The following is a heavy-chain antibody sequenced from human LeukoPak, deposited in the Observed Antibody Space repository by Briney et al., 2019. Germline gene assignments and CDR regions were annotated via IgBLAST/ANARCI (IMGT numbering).Heavy chain of an antibody. CDR3: ARDLLNVDTAWGDAFDI. J-gene: IGHJ3*02. CDR1: GFTFSSYA. CDR2: ISYDGSNK. Sequence: GGSLRLSCAASGFTFSSYAMHWVRQAPGKGLEWVAVISYDGSNKYYADSVNGRFTISRDNSKNTLYLQMNSLRAEDTAVYYCARDLLNVDTAWGDAFDIWGQGTMVTVSS. D-gene: IGHD5-18*01. V-gene: IGHV3-30-3*01.